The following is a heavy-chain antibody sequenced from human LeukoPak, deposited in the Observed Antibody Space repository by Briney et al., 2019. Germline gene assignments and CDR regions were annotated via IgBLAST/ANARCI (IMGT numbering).Heavy chain of an antibody. J-gene: IGHJ3*02. CDR3: ARDRGYCSSTSCHDAFDI. CDR2: IYSGGST. Sequence: GGSLRLSCAASGFTVSSNYMSWVRQAPGKGLEWVSVIYSGGSTYYADSVKGRFTISRDNSKNTLYLQMNSLRAEDTAVYYCARDRGYCSSTSCHDAFDIWGQGTMATVSS. CDR1: GFTVSSNY. V-gene: IGHV3-53*01. D-gene: IGHD2-2*01.